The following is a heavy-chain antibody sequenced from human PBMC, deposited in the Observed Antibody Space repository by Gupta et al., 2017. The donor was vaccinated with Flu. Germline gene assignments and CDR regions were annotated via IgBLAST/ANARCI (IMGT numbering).Heavy chain of an antibody. J-gene: IGHJ5*02. D-gene: IGHD1-26*01. V-gene: IGHV4-39*01. CDR3: ATMSVDTSTMQFSLKLNTVTAADTAVCHCARRNMYAKAFDL. CDR2: ADYGGTT. CDR1: GTSSTRTNYL. Sequence: QLQLQDSGPGLLKLSETLSLICTVSGTSSTRTNYLWGWMRQPPGKGLEWIGHADYGGTTFDNVWWGCRRQPPGKGLGWIGAAGYSGNTCALPSRKSRATMSVDTSTMQFSLKLNTVTAADTAVCHCARRNMYAKAFDLWGQGTLVTVSS.